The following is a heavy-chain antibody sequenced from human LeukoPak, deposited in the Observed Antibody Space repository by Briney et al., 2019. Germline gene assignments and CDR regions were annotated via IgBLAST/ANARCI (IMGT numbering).Heavy chain of an antibody. CDR2: IIPILGIA. CDR3: ARDGVVRPPDCSSTSCPYNYYYYGMDA. V-gene: IGHV1-69*02. D-gene: IGHD2-2*01. CDR1: GGTFSSYT. Sequence: SVKVSCKASGGTFSSYTISWVRQAPGQGLEWMGRIIPILGIANYAQKFQGRVTITADKSTSTAYMELSSLRSEDTAVYYCARDGVVRPPDCSSTSCPYNYYYYGMDAWGQGTTVTVSS. J-gene: IGHJ6*02.